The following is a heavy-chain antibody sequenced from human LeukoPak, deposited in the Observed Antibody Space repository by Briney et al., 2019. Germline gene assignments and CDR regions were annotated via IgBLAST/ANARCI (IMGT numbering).Heavy chain of an antibody. Sequence: SETLSLTCAVYGGSFSGYYWSWIRQPPGKGLEWIGEINHSGSTNYNPSLKSRVTISVDTSKNQFSLKLSSVTAADTAVYFCARGLLWDGYWGQGTLVTVSS. D-gene: IGHD2-2*01. CDR1: GGSFSGYY. CDR2: INHSGST. CDR3: ARGLLWDGY. V-gene: IGHV4-34*01. J-gene: IGHJ4*02.